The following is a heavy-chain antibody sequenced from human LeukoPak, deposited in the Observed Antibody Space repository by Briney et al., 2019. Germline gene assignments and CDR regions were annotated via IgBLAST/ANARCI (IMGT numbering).Heavy chain of an antibody. Sequence: GASVKVSCKASGYTFTGYYMHWVRQAPGQGLEWMGWINPNSGGTNYAQKFQGRVTMTRDTSISTAYMELSRLRSDDTAVYYCARGGPETLHNIVVVPADPYNWFDPWGQGTLVTVSS. V-gene: IGHV1-2*02. CDR1: GYTFTGYY. CDR3: ARGGPETLHNIVVVPADPYNWFDP. CDR2: INPNSGGT. D-gene: IGHD2-2*01. J-gene: IGHJ5*02.